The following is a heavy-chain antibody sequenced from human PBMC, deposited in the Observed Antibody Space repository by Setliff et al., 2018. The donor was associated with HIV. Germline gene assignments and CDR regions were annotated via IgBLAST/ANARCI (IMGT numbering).Heavy chain of an antibody. CDR1: EFSFSSYW. CDR2: IKQDGSEK. J-gene: IGHJ3*02. D-gene: IGHD3-3*01. Sequence: TGGSLRLSCAASEFSFSSYWMSWVRQAPGKGLEWVANIKQDGSEKYYVDSVKGRFTISRDNAKNSLYLQMNSLRAEDTAVYYCARDFLYFWEKGGFDIWGQGTMVTVSS. V-gene: IGHV3-7*01. CDR3: ARDFLYFWEKGGFDI.